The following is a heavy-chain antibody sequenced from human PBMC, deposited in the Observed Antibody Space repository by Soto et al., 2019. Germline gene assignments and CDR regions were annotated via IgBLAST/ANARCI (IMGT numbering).Heavy chain of an antibody. CDR2: ISSSGSTI. Sequence: GGSLRLSCAASGFTFSDYYMSWIRQAPGKGLEWVSYISSSGSTIYYADSVKGRFTISRDNAKNSLYLQMNSLRAEDTAVYYCARGLRDPYYYYYYMDVWGKGTTVTVSS. V-gene: IGHV3-11*01. CDR1: GFTFSDYY. CDR3: ARGLRDPYYYYYYMDV. D-gene: IGHD4-17*01. J-gene: IGHJ6*03.